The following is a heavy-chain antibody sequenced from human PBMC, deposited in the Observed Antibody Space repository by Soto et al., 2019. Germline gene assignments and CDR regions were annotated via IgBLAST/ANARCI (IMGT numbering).Heavy chain of an antibody. CDR3: ARPGIYYYGSGSYSDGMDV. J-gene: IGHJ6*02. Sequence: SETLSLTCTVSGGSISSSSYYWGWIRQPPGKGLEWIGSIYYSGSTYYNPSLKSRVTISVDTSKNQFSLKLSSVTAADTAVYYCARPGIYYYGSGSYSDGMDVWGQGTTVTVSS. CDR2: IYYSGST. CDR1: GGSISSSSYY. D-gene: IGHD3-10*01. V-gene: IGHV4-39*01.